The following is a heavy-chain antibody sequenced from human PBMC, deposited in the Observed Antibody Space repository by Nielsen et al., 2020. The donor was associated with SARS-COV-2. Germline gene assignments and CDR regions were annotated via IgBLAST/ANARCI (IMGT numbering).Heavy chain of an antibody. D-gene: IGHD3-10*01. Sequence: LSLTCAASGFTFDDYTMHWVRQAPGKGLEWVSLISWDGGSTYYADSVKGRFTISRDNSKNTLYLQMNSLRAEDTAVYYCAKGGYYGSGSYYNDDYYYYMDVWGKGTTVTVSS. CDR2: ISWDGGST. J-gene: IGHJ6*03. CDR3: AKGGYYGSGSYYNDDYYYYMDV. V-gene: IGHV3-43*01. CDR1: GFTFDDYT.